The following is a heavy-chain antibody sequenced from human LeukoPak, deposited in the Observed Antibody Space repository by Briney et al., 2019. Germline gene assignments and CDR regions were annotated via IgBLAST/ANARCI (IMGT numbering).Heavy chain of an antibody. D-gene: IGHD2-21*02. CDR3: ARVAYCGGDCYSLDYYYMDV. J-gene: IGHJ6*03. V-gene: IGHV3-74*01. Sequence: GGSLRLSCAASGFTLRNYWMHWVRQTPGKGLLWVAFINDDGTSPTYADSVKGRFTISRDNAKNTLYLQMNSLRAEDTAVYYCARVAYCGGDCYSLDYYYMDVWGKGTTVTVSS. CDR1: GFTLRNYW. CDR2: INDDGTSP.